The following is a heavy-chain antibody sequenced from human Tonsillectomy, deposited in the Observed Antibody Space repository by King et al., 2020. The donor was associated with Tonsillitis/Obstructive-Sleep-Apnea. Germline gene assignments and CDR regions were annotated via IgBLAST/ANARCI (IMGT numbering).Heavy chain of an antibody. CDR2: IYSGGST. Sequence: VQLVESGGGLIQPGGSLRLSCAASGFTVSSNYMSWVRQAPGKGLEWVSVIYSGGSTYYADSVKGRFTISRDNSKNTLYLQMNSLRAEDTAVYYCARDITMVQGATKDYWGQGTLVTVSS. CDR3: ARDITMVQGATKDY. V-gene: IGHV3-53*01. J-gene: IGHJ4*02. CDR1: GFTVSSNY. D-gene: IGHD3-10*01.